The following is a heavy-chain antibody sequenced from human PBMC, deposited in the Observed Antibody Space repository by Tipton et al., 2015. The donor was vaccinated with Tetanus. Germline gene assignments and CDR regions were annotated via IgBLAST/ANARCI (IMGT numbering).Heavy chain of an antibody. CDR1: GGTFSSYA. D-gene: IGHD3-10*01. V-gene: IGHV1-69*01. CDR2: IIPIFGTA. CDR3: ARDRPPFYGSGSPKRDNWFDP. Sequence: QSGAEVKKPGSSVKVSCKASGGTFSSYAISWVRQAPGQGLEWMGGIIPIFGTANYAQKFQGRVTITADESTSTAYMELSSLRSEDTAVYYCARDRPPFYGSGSPKRDNWFDPWGQGTLVTVSS. J-gene: IGHJ5*02.